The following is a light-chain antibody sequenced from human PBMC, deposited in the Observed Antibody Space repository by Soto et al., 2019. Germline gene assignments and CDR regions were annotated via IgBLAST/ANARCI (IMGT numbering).Light chain of an antibody. CDR1: QSVSSY. CDR3: QQRSNWWT. V-gene: IGKV3-11*01. Sequence: EIVLTQSPATLSLSPGERATLSCRASQSVSSYLDWYQQKPGQAPRLLIYDASNRATGIPARFSGSGSGTDFTLTISSLEPEDFAVYYCQQRSNWWTFGQGTKVDIK. J-gene: IGKJ1*01. CDR2: DAS.